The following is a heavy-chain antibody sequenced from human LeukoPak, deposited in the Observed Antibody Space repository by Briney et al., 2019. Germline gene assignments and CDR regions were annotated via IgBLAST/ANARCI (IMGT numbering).Heavy chain of an antibody. CDR3: AKKSTGWFGESYYSDY. Sequence: GGSLRLSCAASGFTFSSYGMHWVRQAPGKGLEWVAVISYDGSNKYYADSVKGRFTISRDNSKNTLYLQMNSLRAEDTAVYYCAKKSTGWFGESYYSDYWGQGTLVTVSS. CDR1: GFTFSSYG. V-gene: IGHV3-30*18. D-gene: IGHD3-10*01. CDR2: ISYDGSNK. J-gene: IGHJ4*02.